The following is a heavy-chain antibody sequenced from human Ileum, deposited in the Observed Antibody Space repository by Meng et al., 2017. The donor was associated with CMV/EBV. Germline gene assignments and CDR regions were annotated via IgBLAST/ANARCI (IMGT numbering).Heavy chain of an antibody. J-gene: IGHJ4*02. CDR1: GFTFSSYS. Sequence: CAASGFTFSSYSMNWVRQAPGKGLEWVSSISSSGSYIYYADSVKGRFTISRDNAKNSLYLQMNSLRVEDTAVYFCARSDVVVRALGYWGQGTLVTVSS. CDR2: ISSSGSYI. D-gene: IGHD2-15*01. V-gene: IGHV3-21*01. CDR3: ARSDVVVRALGY.